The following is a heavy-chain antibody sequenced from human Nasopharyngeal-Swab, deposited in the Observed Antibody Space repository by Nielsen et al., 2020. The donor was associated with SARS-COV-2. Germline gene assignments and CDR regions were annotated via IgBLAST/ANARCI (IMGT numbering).Heavy chain of an antibody. CDR2: IRSKANSYAT. CDR3: VGHPDYGDYDSDY. CDR1: GFIFSASA. Sequence: GESLKISCAASGFIFSASAIHWVRQASGKGLEWVGRIRSKANSYATVYVASVKGRFTISRDDSKKTTYLQMHSLKTEDTAVYYCVGHPDYGDYDSDYWGQGTLVTVSS. J-gene: IGHJ4*02. D-gene: IGHD4-17*01. V-gene: IGHV3-73*01.